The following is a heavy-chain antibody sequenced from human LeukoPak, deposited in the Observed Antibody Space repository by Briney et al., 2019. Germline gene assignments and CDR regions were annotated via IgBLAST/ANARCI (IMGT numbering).Heavy chain of an antibody. J-gene: IGHJ3*02. Sequence: SETLSLTCAVYGGSLSGYYWSWIRQPPGEGLEWIGEINHSGSTNYNPSLKSRVTISVDTSKTQCSLKLSSVTAADTAVYYCARTKVWSGYYSALSAFDIWGQGTMVTVSS. CDR2: INHSGST. CDR1: GGSLSGYY. CDR3: ARTKVWSGYYSALSAFDI. D-gene: IGHD3-3*01. V-gene: IGHV4-34*01.